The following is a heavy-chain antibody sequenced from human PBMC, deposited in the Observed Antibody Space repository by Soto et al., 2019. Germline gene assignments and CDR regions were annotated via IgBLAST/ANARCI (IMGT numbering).Heavy chain of an antibody. V-gene: IGHV1-2*02. CDR3: ARVIRGAYYNSPLDT. Sequence: GASVKVSCKASGYTFTGYFMHWVRQAPGQGLEWMGWINPYSGGADYAQSFQGRVTMTRDTSISTVYMELSGLRFDDTAVYYCARVIRGAYYNSPLDTWGQGTVVTVSS. CDR1: GYTFTGYF. J-gene: IGHJ5*02. CDR2: INPYSGGA. D-gene: IGHD3-10*01.